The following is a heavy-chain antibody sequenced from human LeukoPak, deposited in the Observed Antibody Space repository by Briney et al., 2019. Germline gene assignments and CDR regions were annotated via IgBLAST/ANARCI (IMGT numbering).Heavy chain of an antibody. J-gene: IGHJ5*02. CDR3: ARDGSLGYCSSTSCHKGFDP. Sequence: SVTVSCKASGGTFSSYAISWVRQAPGQGLEWMGGIIPIFGTANYAQKFQGRVTITADESTSTAYMELSSLRSEDTAVYYCARDGSLGYCSSTSCHKGFDPWGQGTLDSVSS. CDR1: GGTFSSYA. V-gene: IGHV1-69*01. CDR2: IIPIFGTA. D-gene: IGHD2-2*02.